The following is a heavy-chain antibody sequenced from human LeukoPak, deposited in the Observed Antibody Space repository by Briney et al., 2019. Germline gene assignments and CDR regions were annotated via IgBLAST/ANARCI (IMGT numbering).Heavy chain of an antibody. D-gene: IGHD6-13*01. CDR1: GYIFTSYY. J-gene: IGHJ4*02. CDR2: TYPGGSDT. Sequence: GGSLKISCKVSGYIFTSYYIGWVRHMPGKGLQWMGVTYPGGSDTRYSPSFQGQVTISADKSISTAYLQWSSLKASDTAIYYCARAASGTARFDFWGQGTLVTVSS. V-gene: IGHV5-51*01. CDR3: ARAASGTARFDF.